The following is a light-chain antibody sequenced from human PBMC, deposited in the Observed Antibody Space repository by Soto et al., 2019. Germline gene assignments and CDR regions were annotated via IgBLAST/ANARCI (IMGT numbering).Light chain of an antibody. CDR1: QSVSRY. V-gene: IGKV3-11*01. CDR3: QQRSNWPPT. CDR2: DAS. Sequence: EILLTQSPATLSLSPGERATLSCRASQSVSRYLAWYQQKPGQAPRLLIYDASNRATGIPARFSGSGSGTDFTLTISSLEPEDFAVYYCQQRSNWPPTFGGGTKVESK. J-gene: IGKJ4*01.